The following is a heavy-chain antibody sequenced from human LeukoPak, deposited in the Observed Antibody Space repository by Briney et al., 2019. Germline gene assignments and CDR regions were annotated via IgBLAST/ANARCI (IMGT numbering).Heavy chain of an antibody. D-gene: IGHD3-16*01. J-gene: IGHJ4*02. V-gene: IGHV3-30-3*01. CDR3: ARGGRWLQSGIDY. CDR2: ISYDGSNK. CDR1: GFTFSSYA. Sequence: PGGSLRLSCAASGFTFSSYAMHWVRQAPGKGLEWVAVISYDGSNKYYADSVKGRFTISRDNSKNTLYLQMNSLRAEDTAVYYCARGGRWLQSGIDYWGQGTLVTVSS.